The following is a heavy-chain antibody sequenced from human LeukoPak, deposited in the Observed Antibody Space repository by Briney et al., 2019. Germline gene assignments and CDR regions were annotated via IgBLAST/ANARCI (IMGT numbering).Heavy chain of an antibody. J-gene: IGHJ4*02. CDR2: IYKSGSN. CDR3: AREEYFQDSNGYSYYFHS. Sequence: PSETLSLTCTVSGGSIGWDYWSWIRQSAGKGLEWIGRIYKSGSNNYSPYLRSGVSMSVDTSKNQFSLNVTSVTAADTAVYYCAREEYFQDSNGYSYYFHSWGQGSLVTVSS. V-gene: IGHV4-4*07. D-gene: IGHD3-22*01. CDR1: GGSIGWDY.